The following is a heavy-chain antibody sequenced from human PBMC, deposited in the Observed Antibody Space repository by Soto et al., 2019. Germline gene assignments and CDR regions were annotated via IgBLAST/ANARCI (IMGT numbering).Heavy chain of an antibody. CDR3: ARVWETVGYTTPFAY. D-gene: IGHD1-26*01. CDR1: GGTFSNYA. Sequence: QVQLVQSGAEVKKPGSSVKVSCKASGGTFSNYAISWVRQAPGQGLEWMGGIIPIFGTRNYAQKFQGRVTITADKSTRTAYREVRNLTSDDTAVYYCARVWETVGYTTPFAYRGQETLVTVS. CDR2: IIPIFGTR. V-gene: IGHV1-69*06. J-gene: IGHJ4*02.